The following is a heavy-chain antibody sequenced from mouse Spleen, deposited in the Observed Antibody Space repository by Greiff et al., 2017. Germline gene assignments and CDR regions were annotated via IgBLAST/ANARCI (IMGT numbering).Heavy chain of an antibody. CDR1: GYAFSSYW. V-gene: IGHV1-80*01. CDR3: ARRLYSNFFFDY. CDR2: IYPGDGDT. D-gene: IGHD2-5*01. J-gene: IGHJ2*01. Sequence: VMLVESGAELVKPGASVKISCKASGYAFSSYWMNWVKQRPGKGLEWIGQIYPGDGDTNYNGKFKGKATLTADKSSSTAYMQLSSLTSEDSAVYFCARRLYSNFFFDYWGQGTTLTVSS.